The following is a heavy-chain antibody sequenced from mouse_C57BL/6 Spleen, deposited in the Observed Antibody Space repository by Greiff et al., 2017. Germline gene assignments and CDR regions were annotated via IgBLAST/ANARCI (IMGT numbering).Heavy chain of an antibody. Sequence: VQLQQSGPELVKPGASVKIPCKASGYTFTDYNMDWVKQSHGKSLEWIGDINPNNGGTIYNQKFKGKATLTVDKSSSTAYMELRSLTSEDTAVYYRARSSSREYYGDYGGQGTTLTVSS. D-gene: IGHD1-1*01. CDR2: INPNNGGT. V-gene: IGHV1-18*01. CDR3: ARSSSREYYGDY. CDR1: GYTFTDYN. J-gene: IGHJ2*01.